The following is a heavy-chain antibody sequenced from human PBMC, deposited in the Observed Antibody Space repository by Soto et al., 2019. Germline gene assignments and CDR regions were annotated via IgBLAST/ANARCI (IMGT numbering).Heavy chain of an antibody. V-gene: IGHV1-18*01. CDR2: ISAYNGNT. D-gene: IGHD6-19*01. CDR3: ARGSERHSSGWKNPFDY. J-gene: IGHJ4*02. CDR1: GHTFTSYG. Sequence: QVQLVQSGAEVKKPGASVKVSCKASGHTFTSYGISWVRQAPGQGLEWMGWISAYNGNTNYAQKLQGRVTMTTDTSTSTAYMELRSLRSDDTAVYYCARGSERHSSGWKNPFDYWGQGTLVTVSS.